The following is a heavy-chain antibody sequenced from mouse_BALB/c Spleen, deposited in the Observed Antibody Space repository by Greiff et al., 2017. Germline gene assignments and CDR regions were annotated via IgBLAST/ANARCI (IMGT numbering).Heavy chain of an antibody. CDR3: ARYGSLAY. V-gene: IGHV14-3*02. CDR1: GFNIKDTY. CDR2: IDPANGNT. Sequence: VHVKQSGAELVKPGASVKLSCTASGFNIKDTYMHWVKQRPEQGLEWIGRIDPANGNTKYDPKFQGKATITADTSSNTAYLQLSSLTSEDTAVYYCARYGSLAYWGQGTLVTVSA. D-gene: IGHD1-1*01. J-gene: IGHJ3*01.